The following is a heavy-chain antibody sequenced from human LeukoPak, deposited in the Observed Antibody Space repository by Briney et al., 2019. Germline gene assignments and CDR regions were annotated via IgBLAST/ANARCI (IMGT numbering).Heavy chain of an antibody. V-gene: IGHV3-33*08. D-gene: IGHD5-12*01. CDR3: ARDPGGATRRMDV. Sequence: PGGSLRLSCAASGFTFSSYGMHWVRQAPGKGLEWVAVIWYGGSNEYYADSVKGRFTISRDNSKNTLYLQMNSLRAEDTAVYYCARDPGGATRRMDVWGKGTTVTVSS. CDR2: IWYGGSNE. J-gene: IGHJ6*03. CDR1: GFTFSSYG.